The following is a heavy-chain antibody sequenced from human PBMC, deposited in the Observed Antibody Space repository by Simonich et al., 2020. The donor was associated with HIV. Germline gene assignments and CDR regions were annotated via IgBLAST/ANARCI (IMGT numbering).Heavy chain of an antibody. J-gene: IGHJ4*02. V-gene: IGHV4-34*01. CDR2: LNHSGST. CDR3: ARRHPTTVTTPYFDY. D-gene: IGHD4-17*01. CDR1: GGSFSGYY. Sequence: QVQLQQWGAGLLKPSETLSLTCAVYGGSFSGYYWSWIRQPPGKGLEWIGELNHSGSTNYNPSLKSRVTISVDTYKNQFSLKLSSVTAADTAVYYCARRHPTTVTTPYFDYWGQGTLVTVSS.